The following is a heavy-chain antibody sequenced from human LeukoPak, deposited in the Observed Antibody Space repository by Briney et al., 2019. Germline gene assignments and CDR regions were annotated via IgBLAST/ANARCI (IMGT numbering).Heavy chain of an antibody. CDR2: INWNGGST. D-gene: IGHD4-17*01. CDR1: GFTFDDYG. V-gene: IGHV3-20*04. Sequence: GGSLRLSCAASGFTFDDYGMSWVRQAPGKGLEWVSGINWNGGSTGYADSVKGRFTISRDNAKNSLYLQMNSLRAGDTALYYCARSLDYGDYPRYFDYWGQGTLVTVSS. CDR3: ARSLDYGDYPRYFDY. J-gene: IGHJ4*02.